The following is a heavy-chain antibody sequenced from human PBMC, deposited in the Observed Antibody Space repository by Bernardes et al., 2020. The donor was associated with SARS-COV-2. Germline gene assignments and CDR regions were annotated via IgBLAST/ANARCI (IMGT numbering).Heavy chain of an antibody. V-gene: IGHV1-3*01. J-gene: IGHJ5*02. CDR3: ARDPSGYPHGWFDP. D-gene: IGHD2-15*01. CDR2: IDLGNGDT. CDR1: EFTFTTYA. Sequence: ASVKVSCKASEFTFTTYALHWVRQAPGQRLEWMGWIDLGNGDTKYSQNFQGRISITRDTSASTAYMELRSLRSEDTSVYYCARDPSGYPHGWFDPWGQGTLVTVSS.